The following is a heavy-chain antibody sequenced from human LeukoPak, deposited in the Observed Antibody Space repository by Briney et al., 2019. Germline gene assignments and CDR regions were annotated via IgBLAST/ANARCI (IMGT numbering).Heavy chain of an antibody. J-gene: IGHJ3*02. CDR2: ISSSSSYI. Sequence: GGSLRLSCAASGFTFSSYSMNWVRQAPGKGLEWVSSISSSSSYIYYADSVKGRFTISRDNAKNSLYLQMNSLRAEDTAVYYCARASGYTSGWYDDAFDIWGQGTMVIVSS. D-gene: IGHD6-19*01. V-gene: IGHV3-21*01. CDR3: ARASGYTSGWYDDAFDI. CDR1: GFTFSSYS.